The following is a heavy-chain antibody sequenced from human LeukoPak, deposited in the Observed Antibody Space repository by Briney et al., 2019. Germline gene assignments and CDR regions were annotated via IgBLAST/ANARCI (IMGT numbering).Heavy chain of an antibody. CDR2: ISSDGSNQ. Sequence: GRSLRLSCAASGFTFSSFGMHWVRQAPGKGLEWVAVISSDGSNQDYAGSVKGRFSVSRDNAKNTLYLQMNSLRAEDTAVYYCARDRSIASDYWGQGTLVTVSS. J-gene: IGHJ4*02. CDR1: GFTFSSFG. V-gene: IGHV3-30*03. CDR3: ARDRSIASDY. D-gene: IGHD6-6*01.